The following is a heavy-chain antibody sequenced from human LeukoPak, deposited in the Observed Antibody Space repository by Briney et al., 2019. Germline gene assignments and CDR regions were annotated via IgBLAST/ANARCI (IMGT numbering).Heavy chain of an antibody. Sequence: GSSVKVSCKASGGTFSSYAISWVRQAPGQGLEWVGRIIPILGIANYAQKFQGRVTITADKSTSTAYMELSSLRSEDTAVYYCARIGAGTTRVDYWGQGTLVTVSS. V-gene: IGHV1-69*04. CDR2: IIPILGIA. J-gene: IGHJ4*02. CDR1: GGTFSSYA. D-gene: IGHD1-7*01. CDR3: ARIGAGTTRVDY.